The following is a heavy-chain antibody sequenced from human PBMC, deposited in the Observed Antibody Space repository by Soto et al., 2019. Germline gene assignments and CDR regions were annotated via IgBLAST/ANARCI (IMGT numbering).Heavy chain of an antibody. CDR1: GASIGSGGW. Sequence: SETLSLTCAVSGASIGSGGWWSWVRQPPGKGPKWIAEIFHDGNTNYSPSLKSRVTISVDKSQNQFSLNVYSVTAADTAVYYCARHEGWTGPDQWGQGTLVTVSS. CDR2: IFHDGNT. CDR3: ARHEGWTGPDQ. V-gene: IGHV4-4*02. D-gene: IGHD2-8*02. J-gene: IGHJ5*02.